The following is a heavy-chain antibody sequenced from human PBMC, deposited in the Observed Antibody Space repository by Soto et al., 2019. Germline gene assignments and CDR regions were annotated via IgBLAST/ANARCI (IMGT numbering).Heavy chain of an antibody. J-gene: IGHJ6*02. V-gene: IGHV4-34*01. Sequence: PSETLSLTCAVYGGSFSGYYWSWIRQPPGKGLEWIGEINHSGSINYNPSLKSRVTISVDTSKNQFSLKLSSVTAADTAVYYCARDVVMVGVSWDNYYGMDVWGQGTTVTVSS. D-gene: IGHD2-15*01. CDR3: ARDVVMVGVSWDNYYGMDV. CDR1: GGSFSGYY. CDR2: INHSGSI.